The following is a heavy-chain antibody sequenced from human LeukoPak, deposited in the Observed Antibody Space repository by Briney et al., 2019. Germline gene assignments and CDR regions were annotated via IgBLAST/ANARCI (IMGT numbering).Heavy chain of an antibody. CDR1: GFTFSSYE. Sequence: PGGSLRLSCAASGFTFSSYEMNWVRQAPGKGLEWVSYISSSGSTIYYADSVKGRFTISRDNAKNSLYLQMNSLRAEDTAVYYCARDGVYGSGSYYDWGQGTLVTVSS. V-gene: IGHV3-48*03. J-gene: IGHJ4*02. D-gene: IGHD3-10*01. CDR2: ISSSGSTI. CDR3: ARDGVYGSGSYYD.